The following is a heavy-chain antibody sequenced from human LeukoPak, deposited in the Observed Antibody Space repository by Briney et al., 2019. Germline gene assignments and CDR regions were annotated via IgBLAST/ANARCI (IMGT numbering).Heavy chain of an antibody. D-gene: IGHD6-19*01. CDR3: ARYHCSGWNYFDC. J-gene: IGHJ4*02. V-gene: IGHV3-23*01. CDR1: GSTFSTYA. Sequence: GSLRLSCAASGSTFSTYAMSWVRQTPGTGLEWVSAISGDGGNTYYADSMKGRFTVSRDDSKSTLYLQMNSPRAEDTAVYYCARYHCSGWNYFDCWGQGTLVTVSS. CDR2: ISGDGGNT.